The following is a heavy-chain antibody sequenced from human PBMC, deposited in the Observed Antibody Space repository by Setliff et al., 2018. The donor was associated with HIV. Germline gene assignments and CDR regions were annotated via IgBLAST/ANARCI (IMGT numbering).Heavy chain of an antibody. CDR1: GFSFSRYA. CDR3: ASARIPTGGTSTSFDF. J-gene: IGHJ4*02. D-gene: IGHD1-1*01. Sequence: GGSLRLSCAASGFSFSRYAIHWVRQAPGKGLQYVSAISSDGETTYYADSVKGRFTISRDNSKNTLYLQMGSLRPEDMAVYYCASARIPTGGTSTSFDFWGQGTLVTVSS. CDR2: ISSDGETT. V-gene: IGHV3-64*02.